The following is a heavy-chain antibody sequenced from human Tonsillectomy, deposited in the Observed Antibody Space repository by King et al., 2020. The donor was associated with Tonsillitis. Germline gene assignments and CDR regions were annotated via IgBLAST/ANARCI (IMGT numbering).Heavy chain of an antibody. CDR2: IYYSGST. J-gene: IGHJ4*02. Sequence: VQLQESGPGLVKPSETLSLTCTVSGGSISSYYWSWIRQPPGKGLEWIGYIYYSGSTNYNPSLKSRVTISVDTSKNQFSLKLSSVTAADPAVYYCARGGGDFWSGYFDYWGQGTLVTVSS. V-gene: IGHV4-59*01. D-gene: IGHD3-3*01. CDR3: ARGGGDFWSGYFDY. CDR1: GGSISSYY.